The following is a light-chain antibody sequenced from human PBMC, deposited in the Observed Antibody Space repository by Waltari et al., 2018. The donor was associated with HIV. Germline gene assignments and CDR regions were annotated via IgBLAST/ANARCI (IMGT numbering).Light chain of an antibody. CDR2: RNK. J-gene: IGLJ3*02. V-gene: IGLV1-47*01. CDR3: AAGDDSLSGGV. CDR1: SSNIGSKY. Sequence: QSVLPQPPSASGTPGQRVTISCSGSSSNIGSKYVSWYQHLPGTAAELHDYRNKQRPDGVPDRCSGSKSGTSASLASSGLRAEDEADYDGAAGDDSLSGGVFGGGTKLTVL.